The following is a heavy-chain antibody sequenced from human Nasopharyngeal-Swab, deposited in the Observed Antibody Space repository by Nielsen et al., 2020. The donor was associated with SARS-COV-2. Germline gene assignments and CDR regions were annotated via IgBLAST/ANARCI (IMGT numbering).Heavy chain of an antibody. J-gene: IGHJ5*02. D-gene: IGHD1/OR15-1a*01. Sequence: WIRQPPGKGLEWVSYISSSSSTIYYADSVKGRFTISRDNAKNSLYLQMNSLRAEDTAVYYCARGGRWWATTSRANNWFDPWGQGILVTVSS. CDR3: ARGGRWWATTSRANNWFDP. V-gene: IGHV3-48*04. CDR2: ISSSSSTI.